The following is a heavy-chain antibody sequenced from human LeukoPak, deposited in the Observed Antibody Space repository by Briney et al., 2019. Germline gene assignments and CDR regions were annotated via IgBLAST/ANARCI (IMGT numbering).Heavy chain of an antibody. Sequence: PGGSLRLFCAASGFTFSSYEMNWVRQAPGKGLEWVSYISSSGSTIYYADSVKGRFTISRDNSKNTLYLQMNSLRAEDTAVYYCAKVPTPGCSSTSCYAMDYWGQGTLVTVSS. J-gene: IGHJ4*02. CDR2: ISSSGSTI. CDR1: GFTFSSYE. D-gene: IGHD2-2*01. CDR3: AKVPTPGCSSTSCYAMDY. V-gene: IGHV3-48*03.